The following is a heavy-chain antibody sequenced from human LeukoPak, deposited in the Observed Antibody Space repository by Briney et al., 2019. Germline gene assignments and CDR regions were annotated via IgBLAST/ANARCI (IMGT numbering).Heavy chain of an antibody. D-gene: IGHD1-26*01. Sequence: GGSLRLSCAASGFTVSSNYMSWVRQAPGKGLEWVSVIYRGGSTYYADSVKGRFTISGDNSKNTLYLQMNNLRAEDTAAYYCAMATWVGGLDYWGQGTLVTVSS. CDR2: IYRGGST. CDR1: GFTVSSNY. V-gene: IGHV3-66*01. CDR3: AMATWVGGLDY. J-gene: IGHJ4*02.